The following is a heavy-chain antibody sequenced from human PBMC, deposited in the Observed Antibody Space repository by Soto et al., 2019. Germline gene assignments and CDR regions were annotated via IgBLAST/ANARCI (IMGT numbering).Heavy chain of an antibody. CDR3: AKTTYSSSSTYYYGMDV. D-gene: IGHD6-6*01. V-gene: IGHV3-30*18. J-gene: IGHJ6*02. Sequence: GGSLRLSCAASGFTFSSYGMHWVRQAPGKGLEWVAVISYDGSNKYYADSVKGRFTIPRDNSKNTLYLQMNSLRAEDTAVYYCAKTTYSSSSTYYYGMDVWGQGTTVTVSS. CDR2: ISYDGSNK. CDR1: GFTFSSYG.